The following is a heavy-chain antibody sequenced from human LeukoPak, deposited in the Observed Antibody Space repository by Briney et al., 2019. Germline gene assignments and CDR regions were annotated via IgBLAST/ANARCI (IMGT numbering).Heavy chain of an antibody. CDR3: ARRYSYGHHDAFDV. CDR2: VYPGDSDT. CDR1: GYTFTSHW. J-gene: IGHJ3*01. Sequence: GESLRISCKGSGYTFTSHWIGWVRQMPGKGLEWMGIVYPGDSDTRYSPSFQGQVTISADKSISTAYLQWSSLKASDSAMYYCARRYSYGHHDAFDVWGQGTLVTASS. V-gene: IGHV5-51*01. D-gene: IGHD5-18*01.